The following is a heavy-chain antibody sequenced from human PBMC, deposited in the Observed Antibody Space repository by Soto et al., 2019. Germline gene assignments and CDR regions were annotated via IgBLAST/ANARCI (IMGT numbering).Heavy chain of an antibody. Sequence: GGSLRLSCSASGFTFSSYAMHWVRQAPGKGLEYVSAISSNGGSTYYADSVKGRFTISRDNSKNTLYLQMSSLRAEDTAVYYCARAMTTVTTSYVYWGQGTLVTVSS. CDR3: ARAMTTVTTSYVY. CDR1: GFTFSSYA. V-gene: IGHV3-64D*06. D-gene: IGHD4-17*01. J-gene: IGHJ4*02. CDR2: ISSNGGST.